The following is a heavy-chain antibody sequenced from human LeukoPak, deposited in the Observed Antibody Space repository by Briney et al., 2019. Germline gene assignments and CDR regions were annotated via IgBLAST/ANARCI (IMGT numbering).Heavy chain of an antibody. CDR2: IYYSGST. V-gene: IGHV4-59*12. CDR3: AALGGDDSF. CDR1: GGSISSYY. Sequence: KTSETLSLTCTVSGGSISSYYWSWIRQPPGKGLEWIGYIYYSGSTNYNPSLKSRVTISVDTSKNQFSLKLSSVTAADTAVYYCAALGGDDSFWGQGTLVTVSS. D-gene: IGHD2-21*02. J-gene: IGHJ4*02.